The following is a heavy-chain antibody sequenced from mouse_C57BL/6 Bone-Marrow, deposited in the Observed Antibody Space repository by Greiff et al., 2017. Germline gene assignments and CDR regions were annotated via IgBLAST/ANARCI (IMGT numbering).Heavy chain of an antibody. CDR2: IYPGDGDT. CDR1: GYAFSSYW. J-gene: IGHJ1*03. D-gene: IGHD1-1*01. V-gene: IGHV1-80*01. Sequence: VQLQESGAELVKPGASVKISCKASGYAFSSYWMNWVKQRPGKGLEWIGQIYPGDGDTNYNGKFKGKATITADTSSNTAYLQLSSLTSEDTAVYYCTTFPLLLREGYWYFDVWGTGTTVTVSS. CDR3: TTFPLLLREGYWYFDV.